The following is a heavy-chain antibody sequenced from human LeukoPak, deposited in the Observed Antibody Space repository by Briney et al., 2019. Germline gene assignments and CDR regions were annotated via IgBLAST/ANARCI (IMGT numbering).Heavy chain of an antibody. V-gene: IGHV1-69*13. D-gene: IGHD1-26*01. CDR1: GGTFTSYA. CDR2: IIPISGTT. Sequence: GASVKVSCKTSGGTFTSYAVTWVRQAPGQGLEWMGKIIPISGTTNYAQKFQGRVTFTADESTSTAYMELSSLRSEDTALYYCARKSRLGGNWFDPWGQGTLATVSS. CDR3: ARKSRLGGNWFDP. J-gene: IGHJ5*02.